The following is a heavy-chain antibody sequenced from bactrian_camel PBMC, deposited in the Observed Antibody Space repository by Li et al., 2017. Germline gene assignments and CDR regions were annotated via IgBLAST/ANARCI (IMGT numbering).Heavy chain of an antibody. J-gene: IGHJ4*01. V-gene: IGHV3S14*01. D-gene: IGHD1*01. Sequence: VQLVESGGGSAEAGGSLQLSCTAAGFTFSTYTMSWVRQAPGKGLEWVSTIDNDGRNIHYAELGRGRFTISRDNAKNTVYLQLNDLATDDTAMYYCATGDRVLLGRPTLDYWGQGTQVTVS. CDR3: ATGDRVLLGRPTLDY. CDR1: GFTFSTYT. CDR2: IDNDGRNI.